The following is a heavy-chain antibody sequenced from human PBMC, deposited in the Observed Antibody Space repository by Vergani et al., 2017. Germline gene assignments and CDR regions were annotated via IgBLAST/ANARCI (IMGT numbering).Heavy chain of an antibody. V-gene: IGHV3-30-3*01. CDR3: ARIAAAGPFDP. Sequence: QVQLVESGGGVVQPGRSLRLSCAASGFTFSSYAMHWVRQAPGKGLEWVAVISYDGSNKYYADSVKGRFTISRDNSKTTLYLQMTSLRAEDTAVYYCARIAAAGPFDPWGQGTLVTVSS. J-gene: IGHJ5*02. CDR1: GFTFSSYA. D-gene: IGHD6-13*01. CDR2: ISYDGSNK.